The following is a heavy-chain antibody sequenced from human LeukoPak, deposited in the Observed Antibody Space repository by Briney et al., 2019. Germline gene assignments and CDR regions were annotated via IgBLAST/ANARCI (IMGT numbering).Heavy chain of an antibody. Sequence: SETLSLTCAVSGYSISSGYYWGWIRQPPGKGLEWIGSIYHSGSTYYNPSLKSRVTISVDTSKNQFSLKLGSVTAADTAVYYCARLTDDSSYYWGQGTLVTVSS. J-gene: IGHJ4*02. V-gene: IGHV4-38-2*01. CDR2: IYHSGST. D-gene: IGHD3-22*01. CDR3: ARLTDDSSYY. CDR1: GYSISSGYY.